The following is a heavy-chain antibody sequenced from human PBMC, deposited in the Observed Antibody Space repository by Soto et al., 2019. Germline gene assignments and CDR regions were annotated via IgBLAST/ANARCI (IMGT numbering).Heavy chain of an antibody. V-gene: IGHV1-58*02. CDR2: IVVGSGNT. D-gene: IGHD6-19*01. CDR1: GFTFTSSA. Sequence: SVKVSCKASGFTFTSSAMQWVRRARGQRLEWIGWIVVGSGNTNYAQKFQERVTITRDMSTSTAYMKLSSLRSEDTAVYYCAADTPYSSGSYYMDVWGKGTTVTVSS. J-gene: IGHJ6*03. CDR3: AADTPYSSGSYYMDV.